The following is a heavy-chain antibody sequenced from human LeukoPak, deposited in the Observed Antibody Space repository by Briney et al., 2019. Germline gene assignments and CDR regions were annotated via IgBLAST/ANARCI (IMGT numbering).Heavy chain of an antibody. J-gene: IGHJ5*02. D-gene: IGHD5-24*01. Sequence: GRSLRLACAAAGSAFSKKCMSWVSQAPGKVLEWDAKIQEDGRIEDYADSMKGRLTVSRGNAKNSLYHPMNSLIVEEPSIYYCVSQQLAPPWGQGTLVTVSS. CDR2: IQEDGRIE. V-gene: IGHV3-7*01. CDR1: GSAFSKKC. CDR3: VSQQLAPP.